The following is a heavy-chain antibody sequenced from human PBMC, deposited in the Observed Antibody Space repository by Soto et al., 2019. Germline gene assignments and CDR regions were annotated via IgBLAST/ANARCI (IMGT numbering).Heavy chain of an antibody. V-gene: IGHV3-30-3*01. D-gene: IGHD6-19*01. J-gene: IGHJ4*02. CDR1: GFTFNHYA. CDR2: ISYDGREI. CDR3: ARDPVAVTGSFVDS. Sequence: QVQLLESGGGVVQPGRSLRLSCAVSGFTFNHYAFHWVRQAPGKGLEWVSVISYDGREIYYADPMKGRFTISRDSSNNMVYLYMNSLRPDDTAVYYCARDPVAVTGSFVDSWGQGTLVTVSS.